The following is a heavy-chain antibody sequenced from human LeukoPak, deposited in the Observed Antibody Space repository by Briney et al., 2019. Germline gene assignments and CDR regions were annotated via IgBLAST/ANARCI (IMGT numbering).Heavy chain of an antibody. CDR3: AKGYYDFWGGYHYMDV. V-gene: IGHV3-23*01. D-gene: IGHD3-3*01. Sequence: PGGSLRLSCAASGFTFSSYAMSWVRQAPGKGLEWVSAISGSGGSTYYADSVKGRFTISRDNSKNTLYLQMNSLRAEDTAVYYCAKGYYDFWGGYHYMDVWGKGTTVTVSS. CDR2: ISGSGGST. J-gene: IGHJ6*03. CDR1: GFTFSSYA.